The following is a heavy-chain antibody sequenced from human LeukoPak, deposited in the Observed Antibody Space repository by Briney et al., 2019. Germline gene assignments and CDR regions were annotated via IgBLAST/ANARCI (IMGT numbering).Heavy chain of an antibody. D-gene: IGHD2-21*02. CDR1: GFTFTYYA. J-gene: IGHJ4*02. CDR3: ARQGDTGSRYFDY. CDR2: ISHDGGNQ. Sequence: PGGSLRLSCAVSGFTFTYYAMHWVRQAPGKGLEWVAVISHDGGNQQYADSVKGQVTISRDNSKSTLYLQMASLRAGDTAVYYCARQGDTGSRYFDYWGQGTLVTVSS. V-gene: IGHV3-30-3*01.